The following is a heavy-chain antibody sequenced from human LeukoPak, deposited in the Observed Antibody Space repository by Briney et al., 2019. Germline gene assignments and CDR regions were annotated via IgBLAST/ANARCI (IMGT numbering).Heavy chain of an antibody. V-gene: IGHV3-30*01. CDR3: ARGAVGPTDY. J-gene: IGHJ4*02. CDR1: GFSFSRYA. Sequence: PGGSLRLSCAASGFSFSRYAMHWVRQAPGKGLDWVAFVSYDGSNKYNADSVKGRFTISRDNSNNTLYLQMNSLRAEDTAVYYCARGAVGPTDYWGQGTLVTVSS. CDR2: VSYDGSNK. D-gene: IGHD1-26*01.